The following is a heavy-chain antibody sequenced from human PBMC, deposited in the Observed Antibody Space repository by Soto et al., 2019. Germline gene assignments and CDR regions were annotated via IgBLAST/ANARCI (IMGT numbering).Heavy chain of an antibody. CDR3: TRISLVGATGGRYFDY. CDR1: GFIFSDHY. CDR2: IKNKANSYTT. D-gene: IGHD1-26*01. Sequence: VQLVESGGGLVQPGGSLRLSCAASGFIFSDHYMDWVRQAPGKGLEWVGRIKNKANSYTTEYAASVIGRFTISRDDSKHSPYLQMYSLKTEDTAVYYCTRISLVGATGGRYFDYWGQGTLLTVSS. V-gene: IGHV3-72*01. J-gene: IGHJ4*02.